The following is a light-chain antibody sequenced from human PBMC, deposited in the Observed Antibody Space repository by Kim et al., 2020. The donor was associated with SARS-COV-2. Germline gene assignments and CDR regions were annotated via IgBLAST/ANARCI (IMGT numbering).Light chain of an antibody. Sequence: ASVGDRVTITCQASQDIRKYLNWYQHLSGTAPKLLIHDASNLETGVPSRFSGSGSGTHFTLSISSLQPEDTATYYCQQYDHLPFTFGPGTKVDIK. J-gene: IGKJ3*01. CDR2: DAS. CDR1: QDIRKY. CDR3: QQYDHLPFT. V-gene: IGKV1-33*01.